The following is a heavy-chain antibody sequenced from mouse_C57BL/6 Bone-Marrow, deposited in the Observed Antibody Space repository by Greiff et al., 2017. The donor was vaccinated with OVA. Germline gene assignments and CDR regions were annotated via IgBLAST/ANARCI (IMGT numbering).Heavy chain of an antibody. CDR1: GYSITSGYY. CDR3: ARPLDSSGYEFAY. CDR2: ISYDGSN. Sequence: EVKLQESGPGLVKPSQSLSLTCSVTGYSITSGYYWNWIRQFPGNKLELMGYISYDGSNNYNPSLKNRISITRATSKNQFFLKLNSVTTEDTATYYCARPLDSSGYEFAYWGQGTLVTVSA. D-gene: IGHD3-2*02. J-gene: IGHJ3*01. V-gene: IGHV3-6*01.